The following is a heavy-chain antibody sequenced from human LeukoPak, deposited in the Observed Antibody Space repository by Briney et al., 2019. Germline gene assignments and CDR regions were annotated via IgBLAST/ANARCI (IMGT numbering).Heavy chain of an antibody. CDR1: GYTFTSYG. V-gene: IGHV1-18*01. CDR2: ISAYNGNT. D-gene: IGHD3-10*01. Sequence: ASVKVSCKASGYTFTSYGISWVRQAPGQGLEWMGWISAYNGNTNYAQKLQGRVTMTTDTSTSTAYMELRSLRSDDTAVYYCARVDSRLLWFGELSETFDYWGQGTLVTVSS. J-gene: IGHJ4*02. CDR3: ARVDSRLLWFGELSETFDY.